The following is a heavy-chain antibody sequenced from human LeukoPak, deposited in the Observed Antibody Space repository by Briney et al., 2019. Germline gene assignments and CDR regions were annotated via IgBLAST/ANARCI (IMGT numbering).Heavy chain of an antibody. Sequence: SETLSLTCTVSGGSISSYYWSWIRQPAGKGLEWIGRIYTSGGTNYNPSLKSRVTMSVDTSKNQFSLKLSSVTAADTAVYYCARASSGWYSRFSPKPPFDYWGQGTLVTVS. D-gene: IGHD6-19*01. J-gene: IGHJ4*02. CDR2: IYTSGGT. V-gene: IGHV4-4*07. CDR1: GGSISSYY. CDR3: ARASSGWYSRFSPKPPFDY.